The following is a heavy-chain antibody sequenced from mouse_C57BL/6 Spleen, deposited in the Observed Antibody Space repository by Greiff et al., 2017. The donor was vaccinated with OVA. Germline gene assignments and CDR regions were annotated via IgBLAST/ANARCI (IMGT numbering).Heavy chain of an antibody. CDR3: TTTVTTDY. V-gene: IGHV14-4*01. J-gene: IGHJ2*01. D-gene: IGHD2-2*01. CDR2: IDPENGDT. Sequence: VQLQQSGAELVRPGASVKLSCTASGFNIKDDYMHWVKQRPEQGLEWIGWIDPENGDTEYASKFQGKATITADTSSNTAYLQLSSLTSEDTAVYYCTTTVTTDYWCQGTTLTVSS. CDR1: GFNIKDDY.